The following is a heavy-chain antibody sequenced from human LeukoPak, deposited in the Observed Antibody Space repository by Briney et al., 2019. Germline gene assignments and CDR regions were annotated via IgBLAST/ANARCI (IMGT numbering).Heavy chain of an antibody. J-gene: IGHJ4*02. V-gene: IGHV4-59*01. CDR1: SGSINFYY. D-gene: IGHD1-7*01. CDR2: IYYRGST. CDR3: ARTTGNYGYYFDY. Sequence: SETLSLTCTVSSGSINFYYWSWIRQTPGKGLEWIGYIYYRGSTNYNPSLKSRVTISVDTPKSQFSLNLSSVTAADTAIYYCARTTGNYGYYFDYWGRGAQVTVSS.